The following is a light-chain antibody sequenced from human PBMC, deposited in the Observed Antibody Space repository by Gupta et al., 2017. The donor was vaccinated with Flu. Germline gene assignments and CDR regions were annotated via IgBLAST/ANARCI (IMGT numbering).Light chain of an antibody. CDR3: QQYHNWPPGLFA. V-gene: IGKV3-15*01. Sequence: TLSCRASQSVSSNLAWYQQKPGQAPRLLIYDASTRATGIPARFSGGGSGTEFTLTISSLQSEDFAVYYCQQYHNWPPGLFAFGPGTKVDIK. CDR1: QSVSSN. CDR2: DAS. J-gene: IGKJ3*01.